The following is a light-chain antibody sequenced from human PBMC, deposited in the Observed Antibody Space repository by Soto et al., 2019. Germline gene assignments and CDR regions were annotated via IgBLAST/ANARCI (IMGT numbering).Light chain of an antibody. CDR1: QSISNH. Sequence: IQMTQSPASLSASVGDRVTITCRASQSISNHLNWYQQEPGKAPKLLISGASAFRGGVPSRFSDSGSGTDFTLTITGLQPEDFGTFYCQQNFITPPTFGPGTRVDF. J-gene: IGKJ3*01. CDR2: GAS. V-gene: IGKV1-39*01. CDR3: QQNFITPPT.